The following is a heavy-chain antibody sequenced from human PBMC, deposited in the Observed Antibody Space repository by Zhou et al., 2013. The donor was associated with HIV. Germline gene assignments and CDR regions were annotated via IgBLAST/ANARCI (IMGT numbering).Heavy chain of an antibody. J-gene: IGHJ6*03. CDR1: GGTFSSYA. D-gene: IGHD1-1*01. CDR2: IIPIFGTA. Sequence: QVQLVQSGAEVKKPGSSVKVSCKASGGTFSSYAISWVRQAPGQGLEWMGGIIPIFGTANYAQKFQGRVTITTDESTSTAYMELSSLRSEDTAVYYCASTKLEPLYYYYYYYMDVWGKGTTVTVSS. CDR3: ASTKLEPLYYYYYYYMDV. V-gene: IGHV1-69*05.